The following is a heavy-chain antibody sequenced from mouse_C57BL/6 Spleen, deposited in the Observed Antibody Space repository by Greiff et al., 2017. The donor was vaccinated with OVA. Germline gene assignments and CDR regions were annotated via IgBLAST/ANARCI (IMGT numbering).Heavy chain of an antibody. J-gene: IGHJ2*01. CDR1: GFTFSSYG. V-gene: IGHV5-6*01. CDR2: ISSGGSYT. D-gene: IGHD1-1*01. CDR3: ARGEDYYGSYYFDY. Sequence: EVQGVESGGDSVKPGGSLKLSCAASGFTFSSYGMSWVRQTPDKRLEWVATISSGGSYTYYPDSVKGRFTISRDNAKNTLYLQMSSLKSEDTAMYYCARGEDYYGSYYFDYWGQGTTLTVSS.